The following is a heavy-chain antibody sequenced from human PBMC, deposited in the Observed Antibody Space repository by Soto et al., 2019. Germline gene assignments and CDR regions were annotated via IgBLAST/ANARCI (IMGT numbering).Heavy chain of an antibody. J-gene: IGHJ6*02. D-gene: IGHD6-6*01. CDR1: GGSFSGYY. V-gene: IGHV4-34*01. CDR2: INHSGST. CDR3: ASTAARRNHYYYYYGMDV. Sequence: SETLSLTCAVYGGSFSGYYLSWIRQPPGKGLEWIGEINHSGSTNYNPSLKSRVTISVDTSKNQFSLKLSSVTAADTAVYYCASTAARRNHYYYYYGMDVWGQGTTVTVSS.